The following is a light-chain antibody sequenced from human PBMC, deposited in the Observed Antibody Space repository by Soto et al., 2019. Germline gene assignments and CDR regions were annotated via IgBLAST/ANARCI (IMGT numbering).Light chain of an antibody. CDR1: QSISRY. CDR2: GAS. CDR3: QQYGRSPRT. V-gene: IGKV3-20*01. J-gene: IGKJ1*01. Sequence: IVLTQSPGTLSLSPGERTTLSCRASQSISRYLAWYQQKPGQGPRLLIYGASSRATGTPDRFSGSGSGTDFTLTINRLEPEDFAVYYCQQYGRSPRTFGQGTKVDIK.